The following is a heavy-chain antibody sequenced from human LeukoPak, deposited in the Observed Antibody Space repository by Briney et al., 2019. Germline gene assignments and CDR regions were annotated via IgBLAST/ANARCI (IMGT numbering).Heavy chain of an antibody. CDR2: INKNGGT. CDR3: AREHKSYGDYPYYFDS. CDR1: SDSISSGDYY. Sequence: SETLSLTCTVSSDSISSGDYYWSWIRQPAGKGLAFIGYINKNGGTYYNPPLKSRVSISIDTSKNQFSLKLTSVTAADTAVYFCAREHKSYGDYPYYFDSWGQGTLVTVSS. D-gene: IGHD4-17*01. V-gene: IGHV4-30-4*01. J-gene: IGHJ4*02.